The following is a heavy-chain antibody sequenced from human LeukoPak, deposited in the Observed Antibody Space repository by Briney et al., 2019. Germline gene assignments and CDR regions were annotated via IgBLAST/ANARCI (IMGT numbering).Heavy chain of an antibody. CDR3: ATINVVRGLTYFDY. CDR2: IYTSGST. D-gene: IGHD3-10*01. V-gene: IGHV4-4*07. J-gene: IGHJ4*02. Sequence: SETLSLTCTVSGGSISSYYWSWIRQPAGKGLEWIGRIYTSGSTNYNPSLKSRVTMSLDTSKNQFSLKLNSVTAADTAVYYCATINVVRGLTYFDYWGQGTLVTVSS. CDR1: GGSISSYY.